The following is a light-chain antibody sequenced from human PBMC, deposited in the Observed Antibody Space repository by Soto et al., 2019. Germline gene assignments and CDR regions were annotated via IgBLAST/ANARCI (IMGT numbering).Light chain of an antibody. CDR1: SSNIGTSS. J-gene: IGLJ1*01. V-gene: IGLV1-44*01. CDR3: AACDDSLNGHV. Sequence: QAVVTQPHSASGTPGQRVTISCSGSSSNIGTSSVHWFQQLPGTAPKLLISTTNQRPSGVPERFSGSKSGTSASLAISGLQSEDEADYYCAACDDSLNGHVFVTGTKLTVL. CDR2: TTN.